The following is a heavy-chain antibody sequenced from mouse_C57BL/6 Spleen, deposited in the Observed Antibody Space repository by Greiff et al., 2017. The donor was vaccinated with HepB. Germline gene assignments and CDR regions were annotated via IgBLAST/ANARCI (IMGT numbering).Heavy chain of an antibody. CDR1: GYAFTNYL. CDR2: INPGSGGT. J-gene: IGHJ1*03. Sequence: QVQLKQSGAELVRPGTSVKVSCKASGYAFTNYLIEWVKQRPGQGLEWIGVINPGSGGTNYNEKFKGKATLTADKSSSTAYMQLSSLTSEDSAVYFCARGPYYSNYGYFDVWGTGTTVTVSS. CDR3: ARGPYYSNYGYFDV. V-gene: IGHV1-54*01. D-gene: IGHD2-5*01.